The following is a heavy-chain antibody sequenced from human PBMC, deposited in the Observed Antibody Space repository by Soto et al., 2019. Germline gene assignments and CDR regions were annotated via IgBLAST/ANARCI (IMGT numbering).Heavy chain of an antibody. Sequence: GGSLRLSCAASGFTFSSYGMHWVRQAPGKGLEWVAVISYDGSNKYYADSVKGRFTISRDNSKNTLYLQMNSLRAEDTAVYYCARASGWDYWGQGTLVTSPQ. CDR2: ISYDGSNK. CDR3: ARASGWDY. D-gene: IGHD3-10*01. J-gene: IGHJ4*02. CDR1: GFTFSSYG. V-gene: IGHV3-30*03.